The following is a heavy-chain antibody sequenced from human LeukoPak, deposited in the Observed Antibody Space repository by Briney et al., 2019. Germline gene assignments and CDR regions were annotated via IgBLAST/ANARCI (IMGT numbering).Heavy chain of an antibody. V-gene: IGHV4-61*02. Sequence: SETLSLTCSVSGVSITSSTYFWSWIRQPAGKALEWIGRMDFSGSTNYNPSLRSRVTLSLDTSKNQFSLKLSSVTAADTAVYYCARLIGTRRWTHFDYWGQGTLVTVSS. CDR3: ARLIGTRRWTHFDY. J-gene: IGHJ4*02. CDR1: GVSITSSTYF. D-gene: IGHD1-14*01. CDR2: MDFSGST.